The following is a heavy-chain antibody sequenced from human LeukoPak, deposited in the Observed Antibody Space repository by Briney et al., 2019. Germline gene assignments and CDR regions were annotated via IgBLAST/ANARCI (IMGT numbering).Heavy chain of an antibody. Sequence: GGSLRLSCVASGFTFITYSMNWVRQAPGKGLEWVSSISSSGSTIYYADSVKGRFTISRDNAKNSLYLQMNSLRAEDTAVYYCAELGITMIGGVWGKGTTVTISS. J-gene: IGHJ6*04. CDR1: GFTFITYS. CDR3: AELGITMIGGV. CDR2: ISSSGSTI. D-gene: IGHD3-10*02. V-gene: IGHV3-48*04.